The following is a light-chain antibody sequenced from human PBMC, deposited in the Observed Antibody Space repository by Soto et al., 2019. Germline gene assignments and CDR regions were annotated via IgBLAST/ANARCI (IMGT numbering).Light chain of an antibody. CDR1: QHIATY. V-gene: IGKV1-39*01. J-gene: IGKJ4*01. CDR2: GAT. Sequence: EIKMTQSPSSLSATVGDTVTITCRASQHIATYLQWFQQRPGRAPSLLIYGATSMHTEVPSRFSGSGSGTDFTLTISGLQPEDFATYYCQQTYNNISFGGGTKVDIK. CDR3: QQTYNNIS.